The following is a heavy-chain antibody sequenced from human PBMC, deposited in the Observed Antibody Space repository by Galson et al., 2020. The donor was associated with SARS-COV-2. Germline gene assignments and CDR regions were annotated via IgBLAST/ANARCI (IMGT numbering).Heavy chain of an antibody. CDR1: GFTFSSYW. D-gene: IGHD3-22*01. V-gene: IGHV3-7*04. J-gene: IGHJ6*02. CDR3: ARGGMYYYDSSGYYNSGMDV. CDR2: IKQDGSEK. Sequence: PGGSLRLSCVASGFTFSSYWMSWVRQAPGKGLEWVANIKQDGSEKYYVDSVKGRFTISRDNAKNSLYLQMNSLRAEDTAVYYCARGGMYYYDSSGYYNSGMDVWGQGTTVTVSS.